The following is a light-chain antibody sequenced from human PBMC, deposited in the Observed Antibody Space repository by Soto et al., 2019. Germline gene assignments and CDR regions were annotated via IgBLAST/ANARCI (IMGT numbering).Light chain of an antibody. V-gene: IGLV2-14*01. CDR1: STDVGGYNY. CDR2: DVS. CDR3: NSYSGRPTXYL. Sequence: QSVLTQPASVSGSPGQSITISCTGTSTDVGGYNYVSWYQQHPGKAPKLLISDVSNRPSGVSFRFSGSKSGNTASLTISGLQAEVEADYYCNSYSGRPTXYLFGTGTKVTVL. J-gene: IGLJ1*01.